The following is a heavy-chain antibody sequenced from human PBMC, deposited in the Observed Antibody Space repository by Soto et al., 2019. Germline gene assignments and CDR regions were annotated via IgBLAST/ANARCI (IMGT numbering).Heavy chain of an antibody. J-gene: IGHJ4*02. Sequence: GGSLRLSCAASGFTFSSYGMHWVRQDPGKGLEWVAVIWYDGSNKYYADSVKGRFTISRDNSKNTLYLQMNSLRAEDTAVYYCARDLEGPFDYWGQGTLVTVSS. CDR1: GFTFSSYG. V-gene: IGHV3-33*01. CDR3: ARDLEGPFDY. CDR2: IWYDGSNK.